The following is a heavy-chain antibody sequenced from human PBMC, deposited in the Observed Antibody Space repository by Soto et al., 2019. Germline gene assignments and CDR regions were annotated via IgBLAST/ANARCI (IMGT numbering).Heavy chain of an antibody. V-gene: IGHV4-61*01. CDR1: GGSVSSGSYY. CDR2: IYYSGST. Sequence: SETLSLTCTVSGGSVSSGSYYWSWIRQPPGKGLEWIGYIYYSGSTNYNPSLKSRVTISVDTSKNQFPLKLSSVTAADTAVYYCARCDDDSSGYYPYFDYWGQGTLVTVSS. CDR3: ARCDDDSSGYYPYFDY. D-gene: IGHD3-22*01. J-gene: IGHJ4*02.